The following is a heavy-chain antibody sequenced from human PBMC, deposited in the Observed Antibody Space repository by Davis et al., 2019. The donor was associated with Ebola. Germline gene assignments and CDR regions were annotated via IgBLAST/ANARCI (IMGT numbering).Heavy chain of an antibody. CDR3: ARADPQLGDDFDY. V-gene: IGHV4-59*01. Sequence: MPSETLSLTCTVFGGSISFYYWNWIRQPPGKGLEWLGYIYYSGSTNYNPSLKGRVTISVDTSTNQFSLRLRSVTAADTAVYYCARADPQLGDDFDYWGRGTLVTVSS. D-gene: IGHD6-13*01. CDR2: IYYSGST. CDR1: GGSISFYY. J-gene: IGHJ4*02.